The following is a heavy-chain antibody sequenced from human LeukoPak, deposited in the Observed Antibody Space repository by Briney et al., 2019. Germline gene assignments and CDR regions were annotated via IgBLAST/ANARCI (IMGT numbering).Heavy chain of an antibody. CDR3: ARLDYDFWSGYLYYFDY. CDR2: IDAYNANT. D-gene: IGHD3-3*01. V-gene: IGHV1-18*01. CDR1: GYTFTSYG. J-gene: IGHJ4*02. Sequence: GASVKVSCKASGYTFTSYGISWVRQAPGQGLEWMGWIDAYNANTNYAQKLQGRVTMTTDTSTSTAYMELRSLRSDDTAVYYCARLDYDFWSGYLYYFDYWGQGTLVTVSS.